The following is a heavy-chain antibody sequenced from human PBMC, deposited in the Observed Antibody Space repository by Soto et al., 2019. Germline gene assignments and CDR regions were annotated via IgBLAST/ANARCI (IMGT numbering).Heavy chain of an antibody. CDR3: ARDGSPLGWLRLQTAHHYYYYYGIDV. CDR2: IWYDGSNK. D-gene: IGHD5-12*01. Sequence: GGALRVSCAASGFTFSSYGMHWVRQAPGKGLEWVAVIWYDGSNKYYADSVKGRFTISRDNSKNTLYLQMNSLRAEDTAVYYCARDGSPLGWLRLQTAHHYYYYYGIDVWGEVTTVPV. J-gene: IGHJ6*02. V-gene: IGHV3-33*01. CDR1: GFTFSSYG.